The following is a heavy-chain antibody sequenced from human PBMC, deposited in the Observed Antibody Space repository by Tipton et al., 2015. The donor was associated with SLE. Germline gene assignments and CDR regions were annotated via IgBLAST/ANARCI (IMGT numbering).Heavy chain of an antibody. CDR1: GFTFSSYG. D-gene: IGHD3-10*01. CDR3: AKVRWFGETSYFDY. Sequence: GSLRLSCAASGFTFSSYGMHWVRQAPGKGLEWVAFIRYDGSNKYYADSVKGRVTISRDNSKNTLYLQMNSLRAEDTAVYYCAKVRWFGETSYFDYWGQGTLVTVSS. J-gene: IGHJ4*02. V-gene: IGHV3-30*02. CDR2: IRYDGSNK.